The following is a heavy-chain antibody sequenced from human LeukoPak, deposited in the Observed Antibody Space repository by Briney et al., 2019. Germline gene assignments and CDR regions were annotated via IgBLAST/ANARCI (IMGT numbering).Heavy chain of an antibody. CDR3: VRRYYDSSGHRFDY. J-gene: IGHJ4*02. Sequence: GGSLRLSCAAPGFTFDIYSMNWVRQAPGMGLVWVSRINNDGSTTSYADSVKGRFTVSRDNAKNTLSLQMNSLRAEDTAVYYCVRRYYDSSGHRFDYWGQGTLVTVSS. CDR2: INNDGSTT. D-gene: IGHD3-22*01. CDR1: GFTFDIYS. V-gene: IGHV3-74*01.